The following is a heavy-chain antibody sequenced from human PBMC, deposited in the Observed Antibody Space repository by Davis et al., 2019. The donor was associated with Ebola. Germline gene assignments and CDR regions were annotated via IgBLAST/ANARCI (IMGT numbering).Heavy chain of an antibody. V-gene: IGHV4-31*02. CDR3: ARDHCSGGSCYGNWFDP. CDR1: GGSISSGGYY. D-gene: IGHD2-15*01. J-gene: IGHJ5*02. Sequence: PSETLSLTCTVSGGSISSGGYYWSWIRQHPGKGLEWIGYIYYSGSTYYNPSLKSRVTISVDTSKNQFSLKLSSVTAADTAVYYCARDHCSGGSCYGNWFDPWGQGTLVTVSS. CDR2: IYYSGST.